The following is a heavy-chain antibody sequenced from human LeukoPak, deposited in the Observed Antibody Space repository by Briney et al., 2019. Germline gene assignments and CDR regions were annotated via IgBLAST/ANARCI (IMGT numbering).Heavy chain of an antibody. Sequence: GGSLRLSCAASGFTFSSYSMNWVRQAPGEGLEWVSFISTSSSYIHNADSVKGRFTISRDNTKNSLYLQMNSLTAEDTAVYYCAPFGGWKLPVFDYWGQGTLVTVSS. CDR3: APFGGWKLPVFDY. D-gene: IGHD1-26*01. CDR1: GFTFSSYS. V-gene: IGHV3-21*01. J-gene: IGHJ4*02. CDR2: ISTSSSYI.